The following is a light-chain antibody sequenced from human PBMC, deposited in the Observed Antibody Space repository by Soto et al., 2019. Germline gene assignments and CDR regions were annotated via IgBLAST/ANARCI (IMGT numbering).Light chain of an antibody. J-gene: IGKJ1*01. CDR3: HQYENWPQT. V-gene: IGKV3-20*01. Sequence: IVLAKSPGTLSLSQWERAALACRASQSVSSSYLAWYQQKPGQAPRLLIYGASSRATGIPDRFSGSGSGTDFTLTISRLEPEDFAVYYCHQYENWPQTFGQGTKVDIK. CDR1: QSVSSSY. CDR2: GAS.